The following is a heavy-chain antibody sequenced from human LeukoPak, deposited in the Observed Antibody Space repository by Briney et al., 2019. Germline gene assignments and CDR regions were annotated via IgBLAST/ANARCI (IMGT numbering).Heavy chain of an antibody. CDR3: AKDNRRHYTSGPNPDSLH. V-gene: IGHV3-9*01. D-gene: IGHD6-19*01. Sequence: GGSLRLSCAGSGFIFNNYAMHWVRQPPGKGLEWVSGISWNSGSIDYAVSVKGRFTISRDNAKNTLYLQMNSLRVEDTAFYYCAKDNRRHYTSGPNPDSLHWGQGALVTVSS. CDR1: GFIFNNYA. J-gene: IGHJ4*02. CDR2: ISWNSGSI.